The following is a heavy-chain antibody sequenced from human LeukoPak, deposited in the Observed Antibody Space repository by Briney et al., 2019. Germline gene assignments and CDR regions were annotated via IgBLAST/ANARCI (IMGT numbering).Heavy chain of an antibody. CDR3: ASLYDSYEDDAFGI. D-gene: IGHD3-22*01. CDR1: GGSISSYY. Sequence: SETLSLTCTVSGGSISSYYWSWIRQPPGKGLEWIGYIYYSGSTNYNSSLKSRVTISVDTSKNQFSLKLSSVTAADTAVYYCASLYDSYEDDAFGIWGQGTMVTVSS. J-gene: IGHJ3*02. V-gene: IGHV4-59*01. CDR2: IYYSGST.